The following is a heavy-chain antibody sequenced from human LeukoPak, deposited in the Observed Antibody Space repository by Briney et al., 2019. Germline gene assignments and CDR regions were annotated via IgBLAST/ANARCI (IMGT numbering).Heavy chain of an antibody. CDR3: ARERTYYYDSNPDYFDY. J-gene: IGHJ4*02. Sequence: GGSLRLSCAASGFTFDDYGMSWVRQGPGKGLEWGSGINWNGGSTGDADSVKGRFTISRDNAKNSLYLQMTSLRAGDTALCYCARERTYYYDSNPDYFDYWGQGTLVTVSS. D-gene: IGHD3-22*01. V-gene: IGHV3-20*04. CDR2: INWNGGST. CDR1: GFTFDDYG.